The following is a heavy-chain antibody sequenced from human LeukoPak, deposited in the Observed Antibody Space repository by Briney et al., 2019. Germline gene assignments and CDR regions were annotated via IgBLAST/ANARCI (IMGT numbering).Heavy chain of an antibody. J-gene: IGHJ4*02. Sequence: SETLSLTCAVYGGSFSGYYWSWIRQPPGKGLEWIGDINHSGSTNYNPSLKSRVTISVDTSKNQFSLKLSSVTAADTAVYYCARGGFPVATTGTTYFKFDYWGRGTLVTVSS. V-gene: IGHV4-34*01. CDR1: GGSFSGYY. D-gene: IGHD1-7*01. CDR3: ARGGFPVATTGTTYFKFDY. CDR2: INHSGST.